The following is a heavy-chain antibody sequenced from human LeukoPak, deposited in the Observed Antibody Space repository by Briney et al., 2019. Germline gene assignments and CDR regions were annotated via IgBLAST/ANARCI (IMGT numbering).Heavy chain of an antibody. Sequence: ASVKISCKASGYTFTSYYMHWVRQAPGQGLEWMGIINPSGGTTRHAQRFQGRVTMTRDTSTSTVYMELSSLRSEDTAVYYCARTRGYSDYELDYWGQGTLVTVSS. V-gene: IGHV1-46*01. CDR3: ARTRGYSDYELDY. D-gene: IGHD5-12*01. CDR1: GYTFTSYY. J-gene: IGHJ4*02. CDR2: INPSGGTT.